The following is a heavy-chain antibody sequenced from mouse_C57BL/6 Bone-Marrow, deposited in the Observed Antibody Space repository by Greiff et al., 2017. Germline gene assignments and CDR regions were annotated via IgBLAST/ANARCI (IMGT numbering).Heavy chain of an antibody. J-gene: IGHJ1*03. D-gene: IGHD1-1*01. CDR2: IDPEDGET. CDR1: GFNIKDYY. Sequence: VQLQQSGAELVKPGASVKLSCTASGFNIKDYYMHWVKQRTEQGLEWIGRIDPEDGETKYAPKYQGKATITADTSSNTTYQQLSSLTSKDTAVYYCARIPPYYYGSSYWYFDVWGTGTTVTVSS. CDR3: ARIPPYYYGSSYWYFDV. V-gene: IGHV14-2*01.